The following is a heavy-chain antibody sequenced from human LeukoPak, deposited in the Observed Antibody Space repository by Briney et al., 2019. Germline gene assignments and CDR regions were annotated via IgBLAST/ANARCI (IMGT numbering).Heavy chain of an antibody. V-gene: IGHV4-59*02. CDR2: VSYSGST. Sequence: PSETLSLTCTVSGGSVSRDYWSWIRQPPGKGLEWIGYVSYSGSTNYNPSPKSRVTISVDTSKNQFSLKLSSVTAADTAVYYCARNKGYDNHLYYFDYWGQGTLVTVSS. J-gene: IGHJ4*02. CDR3: ARNKGYDNHLYYFDY. D-gene: IGHD5-12*01. CDR1: GGSVSRDY.